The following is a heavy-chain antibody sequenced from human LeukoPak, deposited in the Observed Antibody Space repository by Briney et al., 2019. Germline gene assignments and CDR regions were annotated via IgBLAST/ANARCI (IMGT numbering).Heavy chain of an antibody. Sequence: GRSLRLSCAASGFTFSSYAMSWVRQAPGKGLEWVSGISGSGGNTYYADSVKGRFTISRDNSKNTLYLQMNSLRAEDTAVYYCAKVYGPYSSGWCFDYWGQGTLVTVSS. D-gene: IGHD6-19*01. J-gene: IGHJ4*02. CDR1: GFTFSSYA. CDR3: AKVYGPYSSGWCFDY. V-gene: IGHV3-23*01. CDR2: ISGSGGNT.